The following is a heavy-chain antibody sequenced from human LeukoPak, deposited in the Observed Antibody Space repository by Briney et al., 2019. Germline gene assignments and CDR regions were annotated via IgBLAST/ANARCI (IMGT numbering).Heavy chain of an antibody. J-gene: IGHJ6*02. V-gene: IGHV4-30-4*01. CDR1: GGSISSGDYY. CDR3: ARDWYYYYGMDV. Sequence: SETLSLTCTVSGGSISSGDYYWSWIHQPPGKGLEWIGYIYYSGSTYYNPSLKSRVTISVDTSKNQFSLKLSSVTAADTAVYYCARDWYYYYGMDVWGQGTTVTVSS. CDR2: IYYSGST.